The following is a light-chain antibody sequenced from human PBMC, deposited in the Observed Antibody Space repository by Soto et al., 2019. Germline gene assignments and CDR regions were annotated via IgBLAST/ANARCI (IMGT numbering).Light chain of an antibody. V-gene: IGKV4-1*01. CDR2: WAS. CDR3: QQYYSTPWT. Sequence: VMTQSPDSLAVSLGERATINCKSSQSILSTSNNKNYLAWYQQKPGQPPKLIIYWASTRDSGVPDRFSGSASGTDFTLTISRLQAEDVAVYYCQQYYSTPWTFGQGTKVEIK. J-gene: IGKJ1*01. CDR1: QSILSTSNNKNY.